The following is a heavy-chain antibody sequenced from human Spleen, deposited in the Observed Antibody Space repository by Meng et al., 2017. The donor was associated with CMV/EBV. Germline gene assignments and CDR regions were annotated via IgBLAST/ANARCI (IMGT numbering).Heavy chain of an antibody. CDR2: ISSSGSTI. CDR1: GFTFSSYS. J-gene: IGHJ3*02. Sequence: GGSLRLSCAASGFTFSSYSMNWVRQAPGKGLEWVSYISSSGSTIYYADSVKGRFTISRDNAKNSLYLQMNSLRAEDTAVYYCARVGPSSWYGAFDIWGQGTMVTVSS. CDR3: ARVGPSSWYGAFDI. D-gene: IGHD6-13*01. V-gene: IGHV3-48*04.